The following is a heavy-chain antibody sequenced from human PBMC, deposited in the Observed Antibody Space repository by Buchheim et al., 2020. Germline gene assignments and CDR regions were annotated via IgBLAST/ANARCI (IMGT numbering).Heavy chain of an antibody. J-gene: IGHJ4*02. CDR2: ISYDGSNK. CDR1: GFTFSSYG. V-gene: IGHV3-30*18. Sequence: QVQLVESGGGVVQPGRSLRLSCAASGFTFSSYGMHWVRQAPGKGLEWVAVISYDGSNKYYADSVKGRFTISRDNSKNKLYLQMNSLRAEDTAVYYCAKDHDFWSCYYGGVHFDYWGQGTL. CDR3: AKDHDFWSCYYGGVHFDY. D-gene: IGHD3-3*01.